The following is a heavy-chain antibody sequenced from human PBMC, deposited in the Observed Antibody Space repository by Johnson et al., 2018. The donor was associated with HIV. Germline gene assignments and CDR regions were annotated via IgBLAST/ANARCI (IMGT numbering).Heavy chain of an antibody. CDR2: IRWDGAIT. CDR1: GFNFDDYA. V-gene: IGHV3-43D*03. J-gene: IGHJ3*02. D-gene: IGHD3-10*01. CDR3: ARAEIYEGRVGDFAFDI. Sequence: VESGGVVVQPRGSLRLSCAASGFNFDDYAMHWVRQAPGNGLEWVSLIRWDGAITSYVDSVKGRFTISRDNSRNSLYLQMKSLRVEDTALYYCARAEIYEGRVGDFAFDIWGRGTMVTVSS.